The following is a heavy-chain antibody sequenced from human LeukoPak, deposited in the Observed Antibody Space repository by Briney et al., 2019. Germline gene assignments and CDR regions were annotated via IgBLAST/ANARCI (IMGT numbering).Heavy chain of an antibody. CDR2: IYHGGST. CDR1: GYSVSSGYY. V-gene: IGHV4-38-2*01. J-gene: IGHJ4*02. Sequence: PSETLSLTCAVSGYSVSSGYYWGWIRQPPGKGLEWIGSIYHGGSTYYNPSLKSRVTISVDTSENQFSLKLSSVTAADTAVYYCASGVSVAMTNFDYWGQGTLVTVSS. D-gene: IGHD2-2*01. CDR3: ASGVSVAMTNFDY.